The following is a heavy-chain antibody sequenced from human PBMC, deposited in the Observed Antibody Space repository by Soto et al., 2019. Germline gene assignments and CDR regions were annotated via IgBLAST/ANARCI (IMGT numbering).Heavy chain of an antibody. CDR3: SSGEEDGELWGGGYLDS. V-gene: IGHV3-64*02. D-gene: IGHD2-21*01. Sequence: EVQLVESGEGLVQPGGSLRLSCAASGFIFSNYAMHWVRQAPGKGLQYVSGLSSDGGNTYYADSVKGRFTISRDKSKNTVYLQMGSLRAEDTAVYYCSSGEEDGELWGGGYLDSWGQGTLVTVSS. CDR1: GFIFSNYA. J-gene: IGHJ4*02. CDR2: LSSDGGNT.